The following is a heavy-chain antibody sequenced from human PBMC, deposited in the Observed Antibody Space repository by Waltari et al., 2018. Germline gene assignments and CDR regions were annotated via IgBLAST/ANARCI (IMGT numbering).Heavy chain of an antibody. J-gene: IGHJ6*01. CDR2: ISYNERNI. Sequence: QVQLVESGGGVVQPGRSLRLSCAASEFHFTSYATPWVRQAPGKGLEWVAVISYNERNIYYVDSVKGRFTISRDNSKKMLYLQMNSLRAEDTAVYYCARDYCDRTYCHGMDVWGQGTTVTVSS. D-gene: IGHD3-22*01. CDR1: EFHFTSYA. CDR3: ARDYCDRTYCHGMDV. V-gene: IGHV3-30*04.